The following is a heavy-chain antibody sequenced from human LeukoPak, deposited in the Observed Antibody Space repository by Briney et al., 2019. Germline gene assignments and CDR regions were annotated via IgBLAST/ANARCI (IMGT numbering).Heavy chain of an antibody. J-gene: IGHJ3*02. D-gene: IGHD3-9*01. V-gene: IGHV4-38-2*02. Sequence: SETLSFNGTVSGYSISSGYYWGWIRQPPGKGLEWIGSIYHNGSSYYNPSLKSRVTISVDTSKNQFSLKLSSVTAADTAVYYCALDRADAFDIWGQGTMVTVSS. CDR2: IYHNGSS. CDR1: GYSISSGYY. CDR3: ALDRADAFDI.